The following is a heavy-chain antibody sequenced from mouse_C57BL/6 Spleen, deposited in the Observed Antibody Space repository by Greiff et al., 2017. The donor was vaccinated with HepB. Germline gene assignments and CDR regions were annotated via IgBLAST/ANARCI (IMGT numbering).Heavy chain of an antibody. CDR1: GYSFTGYY. CDR2: INPSTGGT. V-gene: IGHV1-42*01. J-gene: IGHJ4*01. Sequence: VQLQQSGPELVKPGASVKISCKASGYSFTGYYMNWVKQSPEKSLEWIGEINPSTGGTTYNQKFKAKATLTVDKSSSTAYMQLKSLTSEDSAVYYCAKSYYGRSIYYAMDYWGQGTSVTVS. D-gene: IGHD1-1*01. CDR3: AKSYYGRSIYYAMDY.